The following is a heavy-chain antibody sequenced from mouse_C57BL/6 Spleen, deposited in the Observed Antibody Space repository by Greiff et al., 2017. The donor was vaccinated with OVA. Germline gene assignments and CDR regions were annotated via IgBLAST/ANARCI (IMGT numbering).Heavy chain of an antibody. V-gene: IGHV1-82*01. Sequence: VQLQQSGPELVKPGASVKISCKASGYAFSSSWMNWVKQRPGKGLEWIGRIYPGDGDTNYNGKFKGKATLTADKSSSTDYMQLSSLTSEDSAVYFCARSLYYYGSSSYYFDYWGQGTTLTVSS. J-gene: IGHJ2*01. CDR3: ARSLYYYGSSSYYFDY. CDR2: IYPGDGDT. D-gene: IGHD1-1*01. CDR1: GYAFSSSW.